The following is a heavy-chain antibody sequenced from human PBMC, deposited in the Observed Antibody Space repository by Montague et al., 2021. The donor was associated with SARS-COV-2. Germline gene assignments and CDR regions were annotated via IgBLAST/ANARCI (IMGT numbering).Heavy chain of an antibody. V-gene: IGHV4-59*13. CDR3: ARRGGGEVFARFMYWYFDV. D-gene: IGHD2-21*01. Sequence: SETLSLTCSVSGGSINNYYWGWVRQSPGKGLEWIGYIYYSGSVTTSYXXXLKSRVSISVDTSEDQFSLKLTPVTAADTAVYYCARRGGGEVFARFMYWYFDVWSRGSLVTVSS. CDR1: GGSINNYY. J-gene: IGHJ2*01. CDR2: IYYSGSVTT.